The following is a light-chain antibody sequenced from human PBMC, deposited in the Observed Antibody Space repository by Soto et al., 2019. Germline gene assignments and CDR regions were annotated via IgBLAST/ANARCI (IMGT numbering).Light chain of an antibody. CDR1: QTISSW. V-gene: IGKV1-5*01. J-gene: IGKJ1*01. CDR2: DAS. Sequence: DIQMTQSPSTLSASVGDRVTITCRASQTISSWLAWYQQKPGKAPKLLIYDASSLESGVPSGFSGSGSGTEFTLTISSLQPDGFATYYCQQYNSYPWTFGQGTKVDIK. CDR3: QQYNSYPWT.